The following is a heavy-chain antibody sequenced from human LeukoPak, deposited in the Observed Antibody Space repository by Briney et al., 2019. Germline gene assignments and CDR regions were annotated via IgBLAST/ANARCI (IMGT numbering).Heavy chain of an antibody. CDR3: ARGQSSSGYYFRARKPYYYYMDV. D-gene: IGHD3-22*01. CDR1: GGSFSGYY. CDR2: INHSGST. Sequence: PSETLSLTCAVYGGSFSGYYWSWIRQPPGKGLEWIGEINHSGSTNYNPSLKSRVTISVDTSKNQFFLKLSSVTAADTAVYYCARGQSSSGYYFRARKPYYYYMDVWGKGTTVTVSS. V-gene: IGHV4-34*01. J-gene: IGHJ6*03.